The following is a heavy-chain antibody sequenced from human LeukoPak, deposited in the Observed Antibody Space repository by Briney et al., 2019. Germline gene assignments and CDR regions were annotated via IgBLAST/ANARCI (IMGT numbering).Heavy chain of an antibody. CDR1: GFTFSSYA. J-gene: IGHJ4*02. CDR2: ISGSGGNT. V-gene: IGHV3-23*01. D-gene: IGHD3-22*01. CDR3: AKDRGRDTMIVVVITTYYFDY. Sequence: GGSLRLSCAASGFTFSSYAMRWVRQAPGKGLEWVSAISGSGGNTYYADSVKGRFTISRDNSKNTLYLQMNSLRAEDTAVYYCAKDRGRDTMIVVVITTYYFDYWGQGTLVTVSS.